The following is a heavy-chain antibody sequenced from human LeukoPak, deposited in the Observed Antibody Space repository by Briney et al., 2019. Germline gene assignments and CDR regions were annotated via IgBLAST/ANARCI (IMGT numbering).Heavy chain of an antibody. Sequence: PGGSLRLSCAASGFSFSTYTMSWARQAPGKGLEWVSAISENGDNTYHADTVKGRFTISRDNSRDTLYLQMNGLRNEDTAVYYCAKLKAGADYWGQGTLVTVSS. J-gene: IGHJ4*02. D-gene: IGHD3-10*01. CDR3: AKLKAGADY. CDR2: ISENGDNT. CDR1: GFSFSTYT. V-gene: IGHV3-23*01.